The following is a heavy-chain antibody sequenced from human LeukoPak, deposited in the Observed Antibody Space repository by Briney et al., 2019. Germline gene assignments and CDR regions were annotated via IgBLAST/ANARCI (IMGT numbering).Heavy chain of an antibody. V-gene: IGHV3-48*01. D-gene: IGHD6-13*01. J-gene: IGHJ3*02. Sequence: GGSLRLSCAASGFTFSSYSMNWVRQAPGKGLEWVSYISSSSSTIYYADSVKGRFTISRDNSKNTLYLQMNSLRAEDTAVYYCARDRSSWYAFDIWGQGTMVTVSS. CDR3: ARDRSSWYAFDI. CDR1: GFTFSSYS. CDR2: ISSSSSTI.